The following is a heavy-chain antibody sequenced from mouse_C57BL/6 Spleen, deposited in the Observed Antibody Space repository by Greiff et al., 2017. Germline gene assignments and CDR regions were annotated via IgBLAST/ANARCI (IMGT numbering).Heavy chain of an antibody. D-gene: IGHD2-4*01. Sequence: VQLKESGPELVKPGASVKIPCKASGYTFTDYNMDWVKQSHGKSLEWIGDINPKNGGPIYNKKFKGKATLTVDKSSSTAYMELRSLTSEDTAVYYCARRGLYAMDYWGQGTSVTVSS. CDR2: INPKNGGP. CDR3: ARRGLYAMDY. CDR1: GYTFTDYN. J-gene: IGHJ4*01. V-gene: IGHV1-18*01.